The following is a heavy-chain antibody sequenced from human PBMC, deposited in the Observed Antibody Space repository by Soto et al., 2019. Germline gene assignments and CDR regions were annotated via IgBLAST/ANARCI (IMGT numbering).Heavy chain of an antibody. J-gene: IGHJ4*02. CDR1: GFTFSIYS. CDR3: ATDQLSLLNYDY. Sequence: GGSLILSCAASGFTFSIYSMTWVRQAPGKGLEWVSTISSSSAYIYYPDSVKGRFTISRDNAKNSLFLQMNSLRTEDTAVYYCATDQLSLLNYDYWGQGTLVTVSS. D-gene: IGHD1-1*01. CDR2: ISSSSAYI. V-gene: IGHV3-21*01.